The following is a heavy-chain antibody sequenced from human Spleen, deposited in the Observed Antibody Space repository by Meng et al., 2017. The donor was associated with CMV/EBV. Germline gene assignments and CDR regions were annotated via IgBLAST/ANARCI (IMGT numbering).Heavy chain of an antibody. CDR1: GYSFSSYW. CDR2: IYPGDSDT. CDR3: ARRDCRSTSCYTGYHDAFDI. V-gene: IGHV5-51*01. J-gene: IGHJ3*02. D-gene: IGHD2-2*02. Sequence: GGSLRLSCKGSGYSFSSYWIGWVRQMPGKGLEWMGIIYPGDSDTRYSPSFQGQVTISADKSISTAYPQWSSLKASDTAMYYCARRDCRSTSCYTGYHDAFDIWGQGTMVTVSS.